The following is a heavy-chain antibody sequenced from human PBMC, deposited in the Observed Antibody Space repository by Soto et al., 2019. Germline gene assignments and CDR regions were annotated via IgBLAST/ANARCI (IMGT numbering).Heavy chain of an antibody. CDR1: GYSISSGYY. Sequence: SETLSLTCAVSGYSISSGYYWGWIRQPPGKGLEWIGSIYHSGSTYYNPSLKSRVTISVDTSKNQFSLKLSSVTAADTAVYYCARAKKLQTKYYDFWSGYYNWFDPWGQGTLVTVSS. J-gene: IGHJ5*02. D-gene: IGHD3-3*01. CDR3: ARAKKLQTKYYDFWSGYYNWFDP. V-gene: IGHV4-38-2*01. CDR2: IYHSGST.